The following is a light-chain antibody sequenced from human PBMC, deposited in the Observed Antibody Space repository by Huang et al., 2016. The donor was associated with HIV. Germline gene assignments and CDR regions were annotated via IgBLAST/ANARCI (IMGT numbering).Light chain of an antibody. Sequence: DIVMTQSPDTLAVSLGERAAINCKSSQNILYKSNNKNFLAWYHHKPGQPPKLLFYWASAREIGVPDRFSGSGSWTNFTLTINSLLPDDVAVYYCQQIYTPPYTFGQGTKLEIK. V-gene: IGKV4-1*01. CDR2: WAS. J-gene: IGKJ2*01. CDR1: QNILYKSNNKNF. CDR3: QQIYTPPYT.